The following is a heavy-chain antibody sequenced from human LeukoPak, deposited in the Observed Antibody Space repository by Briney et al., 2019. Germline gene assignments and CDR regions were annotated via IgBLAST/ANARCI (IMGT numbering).Heavy chain of an antibody. D-gene: IGHD3-22*01. J-gene: IGHJ4*02. CDR2: ISSSGSTI. CDR1: GFTFSSYG. CDR3: ARVDYYDSSVLPDY. V-gene: IGHV3-48*03. Sequence: GGSLRLSCAASGFTFSSYGMNWLRQAPGKGLEWVSYISSSGSTIYYADSVKGRFTISRDNAKNSLYLQMNSLRAEDTAVYYSARVDYYDSSVLPDYWGQGTLVTVSS.